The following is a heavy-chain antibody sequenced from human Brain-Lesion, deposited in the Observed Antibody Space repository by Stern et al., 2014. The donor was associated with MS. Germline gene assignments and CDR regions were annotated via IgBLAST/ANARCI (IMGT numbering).Heavy chain of an antibody. CDR2: FDPEDGET. D-gene: IGHD6-13*01. CDR3: ATGDFRQQLVPGPYYFYGMDV. Sequence: VQLVQSGAEVKKPGASVKVSCKVSGYTITELSMHWVRQAPGKGLEWMGSFDPEDGETIYAQKFQGRVTMTEDTSTDTAYMELSSLRSEDTAVYYCATGDFRQQLVPGPYYFYGMDVWGQGTTVTVSS. J-gene: IGHJ6*02. CDR1: GYTITELS. V-gene: IGHV1-24*01.